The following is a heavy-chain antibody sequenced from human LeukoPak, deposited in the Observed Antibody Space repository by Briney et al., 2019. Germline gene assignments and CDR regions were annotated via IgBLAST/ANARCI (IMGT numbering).Heavy chain of an antibody. CDR2: INPNIGGT. CDR1: GYTFTSYY. Sequence: ASVKVSCKASGYTFTSYYMHWVRQAPGQGLEWMGRINPNIGGTNSAQKFLGRVTMTRDTSISTAYMELSRLRSDDTAVYYCARDQKNHYDSSGYYFTPDYWGQGTLVTVSS. CDR3: ARDQKNHYDSSGYYFTPDY. D-gene: IGHD3-22*01. V-gene: IGHV1-2*06. J-gene: IGHJ4*02.